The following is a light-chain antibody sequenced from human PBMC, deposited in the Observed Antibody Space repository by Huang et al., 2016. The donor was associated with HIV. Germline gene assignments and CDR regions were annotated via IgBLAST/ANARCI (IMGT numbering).Light chain of an antibody. CDR3: QQYYSTRPLT. CDR2: AAS. V-gene: IGKV1-NL1*01. Sequence: DIQMTQSPSSLSASVGDRVTITCRASQGISNSLAWYQQQPGEAPKLLLYAASRLESGVPSRFSGSGSGTDYTLTISSLQPEDFATYYCQQYYSTRPLTFGGGTKVEIK. CDR1: QGISNS. J-gene: IGKJ4*01.